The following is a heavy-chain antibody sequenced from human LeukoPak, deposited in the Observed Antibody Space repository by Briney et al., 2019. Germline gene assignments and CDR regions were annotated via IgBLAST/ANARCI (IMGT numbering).Heavy chain of an antibody. Sequence: SQTLSLTCAISGDSVSSNSAAWNWIRQSPSRGLEWLGRTYYRSKWYNDYAVSVKSRITISPDTSKNQFSLQLNSVTPEDTAVYYCAREPIAGGSGYSYGGFDYWGQGTLVTVSS. J-gene: IGHJ4*02. V-gene: IGHV6-1*01. D-gene: IGHD5-18*01. CDR3: AREPIAGGSGYSYGGFDY. CDR1: GDSVSSNSAA. CDR2: TYYRSKWYN.